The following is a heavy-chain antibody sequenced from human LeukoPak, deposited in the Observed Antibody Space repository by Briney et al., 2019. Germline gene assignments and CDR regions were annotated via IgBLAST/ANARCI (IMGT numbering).Heavy chain of an antibody. V-gene: IGHV1-24*01. CDR1: GYTLTELS. CDR3: ATVDRWAGAGLGNPFDY. Sequence: GASVTVSCKVSGYTLTELSMHWVRQAPGKGLEWMGGFDPEDGETIYAQKFQGRVTMTEDTSTDTAYMELSSLRSEDTAVYYCATVDRWAGAGLGNPFDYWGQGTLVTVSS. CDR2: FDPEDGET. D-gene: IGHD3-9*01. J-gene: IGHJ4*02.